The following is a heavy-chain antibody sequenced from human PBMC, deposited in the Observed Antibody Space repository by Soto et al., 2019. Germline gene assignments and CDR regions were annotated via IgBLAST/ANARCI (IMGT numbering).Heavy chain of an antibody. CDR1: GFLFSDYA. CDR2: ISFNGINT. J-gene: IGHJ4*02. D-gene: IGHD3-9*01. CDR3: ARDVSGFEYFDL. V-gene: IGHV3-30-3*01. Sequence: GGSLRLSCAASGFLFSDYAMHWVRQTPGRGPEWLALISFNGINTYYTDSVKGRFTISRDNSKNTLYLQMSTLRAEDTAVYYCARDVSGFEYFDLWGQGTLVTVSS.